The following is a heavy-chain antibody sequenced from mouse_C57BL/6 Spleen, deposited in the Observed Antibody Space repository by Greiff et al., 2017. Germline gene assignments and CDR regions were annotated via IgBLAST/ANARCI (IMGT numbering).Heavy chain of an antibody. D-gene: IGHD2-2*01. V-gene: IGHV7-3*01. CDR2: IRNNANGYTT. CDR3: ARQGVTDWYFDV. Sequence: DVMLVESGGGLVQPGGSLSLSCAASGFTFTAYYMSWVRQPPGKALEWLGFIRNNANGYTTEYSASVKGRFTISRDNSQSILYLQRNALRAEDSATYYCARQGVTDWYFDVWGTGTTVTVSS. CDR1: GFTFTAYY. J-gene: IGHJ1*03.